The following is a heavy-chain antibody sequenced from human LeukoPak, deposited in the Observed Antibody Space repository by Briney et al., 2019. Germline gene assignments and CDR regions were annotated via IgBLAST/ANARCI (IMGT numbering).Heavy chain of an antibody. CDR3: ARPENNYDMDV. Sequence: ASVKVSCKASGYTFTGYYMHWVRQAPGQGLEWMGWINPNSGGTNYAQKFQGRVTMTRDMSTSTVYMELSSLRSEDTAVYYCARPENNYDMDVWGKGTTVTVSS. D-gene: IGHD2-2*01. V-gene: IGHV1-2*02. CDR1: GYTFTGYY. CDR2: INPNSGGT. J-gene: IGHJ6*03.